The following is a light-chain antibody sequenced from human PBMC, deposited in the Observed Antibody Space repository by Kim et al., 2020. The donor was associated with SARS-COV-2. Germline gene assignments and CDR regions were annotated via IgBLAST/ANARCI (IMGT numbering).Light chain of an antibody. J-gene: IGLJ3*02. V-gene: IGLV2-14*04. Sequence: GQSITISTTGTRRYVAACTFASWYQKHPGEAPKVIIYDVDSRPSGVSNRFSGSKSGNTASLTISEVQAEDEADYYCSSFRSGNTLLFGGGTQLTVL. CDR3: SSFRSGNTLL. CDR2: DVD. CDR1: RRYVAACTF.